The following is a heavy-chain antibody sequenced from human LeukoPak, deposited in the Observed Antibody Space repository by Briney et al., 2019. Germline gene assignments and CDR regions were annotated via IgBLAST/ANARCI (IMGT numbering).Heavy chain of an antibody. V-gene: IGHV1-2*02. D-gene: IGHD3-10*01. J-gene: IGHJ4*02. CDR3: ARGPSRYYYGSGSYLTLDY. CDR1: GYTFTGYY. CDR2: INPNSGGT. Sequence: ASVKVSCKASGYTFTGYYMHWVRQAPGQGLEWMGWINPNSGGTNYAQKFQGRVTMTRDTSISTAYMELSRLRSDDTAVYYCARGPSRYYYGSGSYLTLDYWGQGTLVTVSS.